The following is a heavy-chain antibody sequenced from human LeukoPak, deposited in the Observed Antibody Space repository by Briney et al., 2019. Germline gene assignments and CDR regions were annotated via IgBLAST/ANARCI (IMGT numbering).Heavy chain of an antibody. J-gene: IGHJ4*02. CDR2: IKLDGSEK. D-gene: IGHD3-22*01. CDR1: GFTFGKYW. V-gene: IGHV3-7*03. Sequence: GSLRLSCVASGFTFGKYWMSWVRQAPGKGLEWVANIKLDGSEKNYVDSVKGRFTISRDNSKNTLYVQVNSLGTEDTAAYYCAKGSYYDSSGSFYFDYWGQGTLVTVSS. CDR3: AKGSYYDSSGSFYFDY.